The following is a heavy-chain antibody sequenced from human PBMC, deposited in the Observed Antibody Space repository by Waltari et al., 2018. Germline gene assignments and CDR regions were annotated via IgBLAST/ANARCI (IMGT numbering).Heavy chain of an antibody. V-gene: IGHV1-2*06. D-gene: IGHD2-15*01. CDR1: GYTFTGYY. J-gene: IGHJ6*02. CDR3: ARWVAATSKYYYYGMDV. CDR2: INPNSGGT. Sequence: QVQLVQSGAEVKKPGASVKVSCKASGYTFTGYYMHWVRQAPGQGLEWMGRINPNSGGTNYAQKFQGRVTMTRDTSISTAYMELSRLRSDDTAVYYCARWVAATSKYYYYGMDVWGHGTTVTVSS.